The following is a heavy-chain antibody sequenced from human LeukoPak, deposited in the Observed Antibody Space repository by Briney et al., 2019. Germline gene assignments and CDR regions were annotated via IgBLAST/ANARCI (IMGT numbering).Heavy chain of an antibody. CDR1: GFTFSSYR. J-gene: IGHJ3*02. D-gene: IGHD5-18*01. CDR2: INTDGSST. Sequence: GGSLRLSCAASGFTFSSYRMHWVRHAPGKGLVWVSRINTDGSSTSYADSVKGRFTISRDNAKNTLYLQMNSLRAEDTAVYYCAREMGIQLWANDAFDIWGQGTMVTVSS. V-gene: IGHV3-74*01. CDR3: AREMGIQLWANDAFDI.